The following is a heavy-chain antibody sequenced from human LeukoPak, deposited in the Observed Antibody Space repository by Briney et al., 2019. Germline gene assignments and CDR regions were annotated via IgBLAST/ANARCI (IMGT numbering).Heavy chain of an antibody. CDR3: ARGGYVWGSYRQPYDY. CDR2: INPNSGGT. CDR1: GYTFTGYY. Sequence: EASVKVSCKASGYTFTGYYMHWVRQAPGQGLEWMGWINPNSGGTNYAQKFQGWVTMTRDTSISTAYMELSRLRCDDTAVYYCARGGYVWGSYRQPYDYWGQGTLVTVSS. V-gene: IGHV1-2*04. D-gene: IGHD3-16*02. J-gene: IGHJ4*02.